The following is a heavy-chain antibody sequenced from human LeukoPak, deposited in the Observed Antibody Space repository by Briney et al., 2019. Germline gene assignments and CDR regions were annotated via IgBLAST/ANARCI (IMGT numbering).Heavy chain of an antibody. CDR2: INGRGVLT. J-gene: IGHJ4*02. CDR3: AKDFYCDSSEYWVNYFDD. CDR1: GFTFSSYA. D-gene: IGHD3-22*01. V-gene: IGHV3-23*01. Sequence: GGSLRLSCAASGFTFSSYAMSWVRQAPGKGLEWVSGINGRGVLTFYADSVKGRFTVSRDNSNNVLYLQMNSLRAEDTALYYCAKDFYCDSSEYWVNYFDDWGQGILVTVSS.